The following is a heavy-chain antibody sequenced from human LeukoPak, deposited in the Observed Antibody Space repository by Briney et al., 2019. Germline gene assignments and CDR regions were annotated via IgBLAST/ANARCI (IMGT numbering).Heavy chain of an antibody. CDR1: GFTFSSYW. V-gene: IGHV3-74*01. CDR2: INSDGSST. J-gene: IGHJ3*02. CDR3: ARGRGYYDNSGDYSPGSFDI. D-gene: IGHD3-22*01. Sequence: GGSLRLSCAASGFTFSSYWMHWVRQAPGKGLVWVSRINSDGSSTSYADSVKGRFTISRDNAKNSLYLQMNSLRAEDTAVYYCARGRGYYDNSGDYSPGSFDIWGQGTMVTVSS.